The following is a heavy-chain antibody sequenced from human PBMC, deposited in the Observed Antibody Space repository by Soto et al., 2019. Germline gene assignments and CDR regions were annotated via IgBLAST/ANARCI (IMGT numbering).Heavy chain of an antibody. V-gene: IGHV1-69*01. D-gene: IGHD6-19*01. CDR2: IFPNVGTA. CDR1: GGSFSTNE. J-gene: IGHJ5*02. Sequence: QVHLVQSGAGVKRPGSSVKVSCKAFGGSFSTNEIDWVRQAPGQGREWMGRIFPNVGTADYAQKFQGRLTSIADESTTTVYMQLSRLTSADTAVYFCARARYSSRWGTFDSWGQGTQVAVSS. CDR3: ARARYSSRWGTFDS.